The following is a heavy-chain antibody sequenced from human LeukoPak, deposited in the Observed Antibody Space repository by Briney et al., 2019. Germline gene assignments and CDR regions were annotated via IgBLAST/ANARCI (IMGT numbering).Heavy chain of an antibody. CDR3: ARHGWPGGKHYYYYPRDV. CDR1: GCSFTSCW. Sequence: PAESLQTFCRASGCSFTSCWFRCLLQMPPRELLWMVTIVHSGGCTKYNPSFQGHVTISADKSIATAYLQWSSLKASDTAMYYCARHGWPGGKHYYYYPRDVWGEKTTLSVS. V-gene: IGHV5-10-1*01. J-gene: IGHJ6*01. CDR2: IVHSGGCT. D-gene: IGHD4-23*01.